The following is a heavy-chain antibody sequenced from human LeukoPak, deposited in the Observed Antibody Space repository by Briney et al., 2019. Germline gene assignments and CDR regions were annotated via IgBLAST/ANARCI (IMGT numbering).Heavy chain of an antibody. CDR3: AIDILTGSQSRFQH. D-gene: IGHD3-9*01. CDR1: GFTFSTYS. V-gene: IGHV3-48*04. Sequence: GGCLRLSCAASGFTFSTYSMNWVRQAPGKGLEWVSYISSGGRTIYYADSVKGRFTISRDNAKNSLYLQMNSLRAEDTAVYYCAIDILTGSQSRFQHWGQGTLVTVSS. CDR2: ISSGGRTI. J-gene: IGHJ1*01.